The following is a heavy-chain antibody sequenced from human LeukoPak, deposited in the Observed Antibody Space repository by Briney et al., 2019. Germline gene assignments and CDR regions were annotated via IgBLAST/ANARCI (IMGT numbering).Heavy chain of an antibody. D-gene: IGHD3-22*01. CDR2: ISSSGSTI. CDR3: ASPYYYDSSGYRDY. V-gene: IGHV3-11*01. CDR1: GFTFSDYY. J-gene: IGHJ4*02. Sequence: GRSLRLSCAASGFTFSDYYMSWIRQAPGKGLEWVSYISSSGSTIYYADSVKGRFTISRDNAKNSLYLQMNSLRAEDTAVYYCASPYYYDSSGYRDYWGQGTLVTVSS.